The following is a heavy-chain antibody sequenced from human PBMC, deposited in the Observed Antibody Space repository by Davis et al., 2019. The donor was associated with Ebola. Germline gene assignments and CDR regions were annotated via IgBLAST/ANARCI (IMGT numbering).Heavy chain of an antibody. Sequence: ASVKVSCKASGYTFTGYYIHWVRQAPGQGLEWMGWINPNSGDTKYAQKFQGRVTMTRDTSSSTAYMELSRLRSDDTAVYYCAREGVSAADTNWFDPWGQGTLVTVSS. CDR1: GYTFTGYY. J-gene: IGHJ5*02. CDR2: INPNSGDT. D-gene: IGHD2-2*01. CDR3: AREGVSAADTNWFDP. V-gene: IGHV1-2*02.